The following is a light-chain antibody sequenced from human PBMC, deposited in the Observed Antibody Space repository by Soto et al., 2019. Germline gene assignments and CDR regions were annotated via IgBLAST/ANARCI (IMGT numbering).Light chain of an antibody. Sequence: QSALTQPASVSGSHGQSITISCTGTSSDVGGYKHVSWYQQHPGKVPKLFIYEVSNRPSGVSNRFSGSKSGNTASLTISGLQAEDEAEYYCSSYTRSTTLNVLFGGGTKVTVL. J-gene: IGLJ2*01. CDR3: SSYTRSTTLNVL. CDR1: SSDVGGYKH. CDR2: EVS. V-gene: IGLV2-14*01.